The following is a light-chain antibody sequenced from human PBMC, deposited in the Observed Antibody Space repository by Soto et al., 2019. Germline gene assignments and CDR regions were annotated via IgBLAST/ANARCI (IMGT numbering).Light chain of an antibody. J-gene: IGKJ1*01. CDR2: KTS. V-gene: IGKV2-24*01. Sequence: DIVMTQTPLSSPVTLGRPASISCRSSQSLVHSDGNTYLSWLHQRPGQPPRLLIYKTSKRFSGVPDRISGSGAGTDFTLKISRVEAEDVGVYYCMQATQFPWTFGQGTKVEIK. CDR3: MQATQFPWT. CDR1: QSLVHSDGNTY.